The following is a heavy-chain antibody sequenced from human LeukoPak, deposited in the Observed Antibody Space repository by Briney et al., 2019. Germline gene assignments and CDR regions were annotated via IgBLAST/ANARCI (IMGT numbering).Heavy chain of an antibody. J-gene: IGHJ6*03. CDR3: ATGCSGGSCSGVGMDV. D-gene: IGHD2-15*01. CDR1: GYTFTGYY. CDR2: INPNSGGT. V-gene: IGHV1-2*02. Sequence: ASVKVSCKASGYTFTGYYMHWVRQAPGQGREGMGWINPNSGGTNYAQKFQGRVSMTRDTSTTTAYTALSRLRSDDTAVYYCATGCSGGSCSGVGMDVWGKGTTVTVSS.